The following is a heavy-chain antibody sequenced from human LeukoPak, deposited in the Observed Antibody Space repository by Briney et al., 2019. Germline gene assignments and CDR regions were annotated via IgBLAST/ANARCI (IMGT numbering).Heavy chain of an antibody. D-gene: IGHD2-2*01. V-gene: IGHV3-30*18. CDR3: AKVWWYCSHTSCFYYYYGMDV. J-gene: IGHJ6*02. Sequence: GGCLRLSCAASGFTFSSYGMHWVRQAPGKGLEWVAVISYDGSNKYYADSVNGRFTITRDNTKNTLYLQQNSLRPEATAVYYCAKVWWYCSHTSCFYYYYGMDVWGQGTTVTVSS. CDR1: GFTFSSYG. CDR2: ISYDGSNK.